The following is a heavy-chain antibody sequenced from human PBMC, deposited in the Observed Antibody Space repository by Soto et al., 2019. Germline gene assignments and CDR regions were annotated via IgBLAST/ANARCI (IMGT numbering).Heavy chain of an antibody. D-gene: IGHD6-13*01. CDR3: AISFGVAAAGPFDC. CDR1: GGSISSGGYY. J-gene: IGHJ4*02. CDR2: IYYSAST. Sequence: QVQLQESGPGLVKPSQTLSLTCTVSGGSISSGGYYWSWIRQHPGKGLEWIGYIYYSASTYYNPSLKSRVTIAVDTSKNQFSLKLSSVTAADAAVYYCAISFGVAAAGPFDCWGQGTLVTVSS. V-gene: IGHV4-31*03.